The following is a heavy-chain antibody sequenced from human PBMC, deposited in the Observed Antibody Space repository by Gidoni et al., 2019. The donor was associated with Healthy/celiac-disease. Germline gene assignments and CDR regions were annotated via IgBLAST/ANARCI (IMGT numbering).Heavy chain of an antibody. CDR1: GFTLSNAR. J-gene: IGHJ4*02. Sequence: EVQLVESGGGLVKPGGSLRLSCAAPGFTLSNARMSWGRQAPGKGLEWVGRIKSKTDGGTTDYAAPVKGRFTISRDDSKNTLYLQMNSLKTEDTAVYYCTTDVGYDSSGLYFDYWGQGTLVTVSS. CDR2: IKSKTDGGTT. D-gene: IGHD3-22*01. V-gene: IGHV3-15*01. CDR3: TTDVGYDSSGLYFDY.